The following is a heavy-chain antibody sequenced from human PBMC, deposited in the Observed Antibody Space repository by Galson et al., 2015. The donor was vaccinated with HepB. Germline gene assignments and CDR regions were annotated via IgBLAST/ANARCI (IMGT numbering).Heavy chain of an antibody. Sequence: SLRLSCAASGFTFSSYAMSWVRQAPGKGLEWVSAISGSGGSTYYADSVKGRFTISRDNSKNTLYLQMNSLRAEDTAVYYCAKLYYYDSSGYYLGNAFDIWGQGTMVTVSS. CDR1: GFTFSSYA. D-gene: IGHD3-22*01. J-gene: IGHJ3*02. CDR2: ISGSGGST. V-gene: IGHV3-23*01. CDR3: AKLYYYDSSGYYLGNAFDI.